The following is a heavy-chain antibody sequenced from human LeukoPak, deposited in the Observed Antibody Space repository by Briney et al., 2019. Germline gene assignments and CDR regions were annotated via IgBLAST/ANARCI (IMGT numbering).Heavy chain of an antibody. D-gene: IGHD1-26*01. Sequence: GGSLRLSCAASGFTFSSYAMSWVRQAPGKGLEWVSVIYSGGSTYYADSVKGRFTISRDNSKNTLYLQMNSLRVEDTAVYYCARENRQWGTFDYWGQGTLVTVSS. J-gene: IGHJ4*02. CDR3: ARENRQWGTFDY. CDR1: GFTFSSYA. V-gene: IGHV3-53*01. CDR2: IYSGGST.